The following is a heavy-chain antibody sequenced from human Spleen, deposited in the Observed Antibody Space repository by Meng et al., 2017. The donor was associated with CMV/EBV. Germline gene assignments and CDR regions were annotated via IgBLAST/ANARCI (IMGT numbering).Heavy chain of an antibody. CDR1: GFTLSSYW. D-gene: IGHD3-22*01. J-gene: IGHJ5*02. CDR2: IDNDGNRI. V-gene: IGHV3-74*02. CDR3: IRGGYYDAFDP. Sequence: VRVVEAGGGLVQPGGSLRRSCVVSGFTLSSYWMYWVRQAPGKGLVWVSRIDNDGNRISYADSVKGRFTISRDNAKNTVYLQMNSLRVEDTALYYCIRGGYYDAFDPWGQGTLVTVSS.